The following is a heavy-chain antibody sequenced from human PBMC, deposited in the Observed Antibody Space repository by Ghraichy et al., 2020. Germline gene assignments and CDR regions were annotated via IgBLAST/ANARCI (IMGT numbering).Heavy chain of an antibody. D-gene: IGHD2-21*01. V-gene: IGHV3-64D*06. CDR2: ISSNGGST. CDR3: VTSDPYCGGDCYHDGDY. Sequence: GGSLRLSCSASGFTFSSYAMHWVRQAPGKGLEYVSAISSNGGSTYYADSVKGRFTISRDNSKNTLYLQMSSLRAEDTAVYYCVTSDPYCGGDCYHDGDYWGQGTLVTVSS. CDR1: GFTFSSYA. J-gene: IGHJ4*02.